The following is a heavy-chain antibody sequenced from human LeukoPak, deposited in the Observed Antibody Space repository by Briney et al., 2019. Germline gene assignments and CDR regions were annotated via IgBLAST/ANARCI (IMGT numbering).Heavy chain of an antibody. CDR2: IRYDGSNK. D-gene: IGHD6-19*01. CDR1: GFTFSSYG. Sequence: GGSLRLSCAASGFTFSSYGMHWVRQAPGKGLEWVAFIRYDGSNKYYADSVKGRFTISRDNSKNTLYLQMNSLRAEDTAVYYCARDTEYSSGWYYFDYWGQGTLVTVSS. V-gene: IGHV3-30*02. CDR3: ARDTEYSSGWYYFDY. J-gene: IGHJ4*02.